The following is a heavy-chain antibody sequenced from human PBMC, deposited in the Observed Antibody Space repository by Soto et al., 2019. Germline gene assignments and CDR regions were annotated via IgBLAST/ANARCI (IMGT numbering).Heavy chain of an antibody. Sequence: ASVKVSCKASGYTFTSYAMHWVRQAPGQRLEWVGWINAGNGNTKYSQKFQGRVTITRDTSASTAYMELSSLRSEDTAVYYCARDVGYTSSWFDYYYYGMDVWGQGTTVTVSS. CDR3: ARDVGYTSSWFDYYYYGMDV. V-gene: IGHV1-3*01. J-gene: IGHJ6*02. CDR1: GYTFTSYA. CDR2: INAGNGNT. D-gene: IGHD6-13*01.